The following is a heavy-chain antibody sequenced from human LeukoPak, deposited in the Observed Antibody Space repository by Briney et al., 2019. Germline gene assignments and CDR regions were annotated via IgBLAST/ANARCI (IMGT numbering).Heavy chain of an antibody. V-gene: IGHV1-8*03. CDR2: MNPNSGNT. CDR1: GYTFTSYD. J-gene: IGHJ3*02. CDR3: ATVVPASARLDAFDI. D-gene: IGHD2-2*01. Sequence: GASVKVSCKASGYTFTSYDINWVRQATGQGLEWMGWMNPNSGNTGYAQKFQGRVTITRNTSISTAYMELSSLRSEDTAVYYCATVVPASARLDAFDIWGQGTMVTVSS.